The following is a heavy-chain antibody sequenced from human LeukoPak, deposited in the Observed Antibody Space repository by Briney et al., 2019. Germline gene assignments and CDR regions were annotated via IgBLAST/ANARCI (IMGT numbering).Heavy chain of an antibody. CDR3: ARLSPGYYFDY. D-gene: IGHD1-14*01. J-gene: IGHJ4*02. V-gene: IGHV4-59*08. CDR2: IYYSGST. Sequence: SETLPLTCTVSGGSISSYYWSWIRQPPGKGLEWIGYIYYSGSTNYNPSLKSRVTISVDMSKNQFSLKLSSVTAADTAVYYCARLSPGYYFDYWGQGTLVTVSS. CDR1: GGSISSYY.